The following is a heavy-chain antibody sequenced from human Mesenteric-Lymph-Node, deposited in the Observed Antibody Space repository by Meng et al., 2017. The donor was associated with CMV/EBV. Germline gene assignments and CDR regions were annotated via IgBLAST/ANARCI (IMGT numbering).Heavy chain of an antibody. CDR3: ARDRDTDWYSPFDY. Sequence: QVQLVQSGAEVKKPGASVRVSCKASGYTFIDYYIDWVRQAPGQGLEWMGRINTKTGGRSNAQNLQGRVTMTRATSINTAYMEVSRLNSDDTAMYYCARDRDTDWYSPFDYWGPGTLVTVSS. D-gene: IGHD3-9*01. CDR1: GYTFIDYY. CDR2: INTKTGGR. V-gene: IGHV1-2*06. J-gene: IGHJ4*02.